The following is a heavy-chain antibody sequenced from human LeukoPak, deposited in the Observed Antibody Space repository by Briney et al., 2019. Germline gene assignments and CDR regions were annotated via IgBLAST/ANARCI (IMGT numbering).Heavy chain of an antibody. J-gene: IGHJ5*01. D-gene: IGHD7-27*01. CDR2: FDPEDGET. V-gene: IGHV1-24*01. CDR3: ARDVNWDLDS. Sequence: PWASVKVSCKVSGYTLTELSMHWVRQAPGKGLEWMGGFDPEDGETIYAQKFQGRVTITADESTSTAYMELRSLDSDDTAVYYCARDVNWDLDSWGQGTLVTVSS. CDR1: GYTLTELS.